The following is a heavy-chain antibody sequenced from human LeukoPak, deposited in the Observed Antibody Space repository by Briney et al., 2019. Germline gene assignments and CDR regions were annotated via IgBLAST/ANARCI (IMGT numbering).Heavy chain of an antibody. Sequence: SETLSLTCTVSGVSINTYYWNWIRQPPGKGLEWIGYIYDSGITNYNPSLKSRVTISVDTSKNQFSLKLSSVTAADTAVYYCARSGGYCSGGTCYSANWFDPWGQGTLVTVSS. D-gene: IGHD2-15*01. CDR1: GVSINTYY. V-gene: IGHV4-59*01. J-gene: IGHJ5*02. CDR3: ARSGGYCSGGTCYSANWFDP. CDR2: IYDSGIT.